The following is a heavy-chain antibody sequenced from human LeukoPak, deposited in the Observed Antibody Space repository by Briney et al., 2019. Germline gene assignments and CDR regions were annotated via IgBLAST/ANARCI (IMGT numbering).Heavy chain of an antibody. CDR3: SREGYSCPNWFDT. CDR1: GGSISSSRSY. V-gene: IGHV4-39*07. D-gene: IGHD4-11*01. J-gene: IGHJ5*02. CDR2: IYYNGDT. Sequence: PSETLSLTCSVSGGSISSSRSYWGWIRQTPGRGLEWVGSIYYNGDTYYNPSFKSRVSMSVDTAKNQISLILTSVTAADTAVYYCSREGYSCPNWFDTWGQGTLVTVSS.